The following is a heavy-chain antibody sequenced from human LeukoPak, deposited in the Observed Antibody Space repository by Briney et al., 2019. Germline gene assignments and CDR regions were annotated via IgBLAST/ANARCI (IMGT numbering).Heavy chain of an antibody. D-gene: IGHD3-10*01. CDR3: AKAQEGFHYYYMDV. J-gene: IGHJ6*03. CDR2: ISGSGGST. V-gene: IGHV3-23*01. CDR1: GFTFSSYG. Sequence: GGTLRLSCAASGFTFSSYGMSWVRQAPGKGLEWVSAISGSGGSTYYADSVKGRFTISRDNSKNTLYLQMNSLRAEDTAVYYCAKAQEGFHYYYMDVWGKGTTVTIS.